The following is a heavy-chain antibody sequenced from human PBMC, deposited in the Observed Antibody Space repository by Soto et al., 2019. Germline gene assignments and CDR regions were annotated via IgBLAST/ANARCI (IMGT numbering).Heavy chain of an antibody. CDR2: ISYDGSNK. J-gene: IGHJ4*02. D-gene: IGHD3-10*02. V-gene: IGHV3-30*18. CDR1: GFTFSSYG. Sequence: GGSLRLSCAASGFTFSSYGMHWVRQAPGKGLEWVAVISYDGSNKYYADSVKGRFTISRDNSKNTLYLQMNSLRAEDTAVYYCAKDSYVFEDPDYFDYWGQGTLVTVSS. CDR3: AKDSYVFEDPDYFDY.